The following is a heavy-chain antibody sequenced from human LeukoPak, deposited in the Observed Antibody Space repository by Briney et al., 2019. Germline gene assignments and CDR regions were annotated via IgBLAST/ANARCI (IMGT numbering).Heavy chain of an antibody. Sequence: GGSLRLSCAASGFTFSTYEMNWIRQAPGKGLDWVATISGDGGRTYYADSVKGRFTISRENTKRTQYLQMDRLRADDTAIDYCAKQGENSGWGSFDHWGQGILVSVSS. J-gene: IGHJ4*02. V-gene: IGHV3-23*01. CDR3: AKQGENSGWGSFDH. CDR1: GFTFSTYE. D-gene: IGHD6-19*01. CDR2: ISGDGGRT.